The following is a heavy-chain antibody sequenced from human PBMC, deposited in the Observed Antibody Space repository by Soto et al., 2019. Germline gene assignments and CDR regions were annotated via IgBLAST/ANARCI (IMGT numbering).Heavy chain of an antibody. Sequence: EVQLVESGGGLVAPGGSLRLSCVASGFALTTYTMNWVRQGPGTGLEWVSSINGRSNYKYYSDSVKGRFTVSRDNAQNSLFLQMSRLGPEDTAVYYCVREDGVVGASSAFDSWGQGILVTVSS. J-gene: IGHJ4*02. CDR1: GFALTTYT. V-gene: IGHV3-21*02. CDR3: VREDGVVGASSAFDS. CDR2: INGRSNYK. D-gene: IGHD1-26*01.